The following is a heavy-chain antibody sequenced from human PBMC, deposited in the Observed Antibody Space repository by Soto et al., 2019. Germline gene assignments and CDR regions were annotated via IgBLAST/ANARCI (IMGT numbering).Heavy chain of an antibody. CDR1: GYSFTSYW. D-gene: IGHD3-3*01. J-gene: IGHJ6*01. CDR2: IYPGDSDT. CDR3: ARRGGQXYDFWSGYYGYYYGMDV. V-gene: IGHV5-51*01. Sequence: PGYSLKISCKGSGYSFTSYWIGWVRPMPGKGLEWMGIIYPGDSDTRYSPSFQGQVTISADKSISTAYLQWSSLKASDTAMYYCARRGGQXYDFWSGYYGYYYGMDVWGQGTTVTVSS.